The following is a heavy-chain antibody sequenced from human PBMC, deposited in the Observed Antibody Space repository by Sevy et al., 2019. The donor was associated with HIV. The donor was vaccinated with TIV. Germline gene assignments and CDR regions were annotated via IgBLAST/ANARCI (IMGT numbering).Heavy chain of an antibody. CDR3: AKDRIWELGDSFDV. V-gene: IGHV3-23*01. CDR2: LSGSGGSI. CDR1: GFTSSNYA. J-gene: IGHJ3*01. Sequence: GGSLRLSCAASGFTSSNYAMSWVRQAPGKGLEWVSGLSGSGGSIYYADSVKGRFTISRDNSRNTLYLQMNSPRAEDTAVYYCAKDRIWELGDSFDVWGQGTMVTVSS. D-gene: IGHD1-26*01.